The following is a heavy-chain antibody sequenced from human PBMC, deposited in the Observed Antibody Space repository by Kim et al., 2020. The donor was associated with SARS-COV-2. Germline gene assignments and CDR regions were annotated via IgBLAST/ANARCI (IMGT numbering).Heavy chain of an antibody. V-gene: IGHV1-69*06. CDR3: AREMASDAFDI. J-gene: IGHJ3*02. Sequence: SVKVSCKASGGTFSSYAISWVRQAPGQGLEWMGGIIPIFGTANYAQKFQGRVTITADKSTSTAYMELSSLRSEDTAGDYCAREMASDAFDIWGQGTMGTVSS. CDR2: IIPIFGTA. D-gene: IGHD3-10*01. CDR1: GGTFSSYA.